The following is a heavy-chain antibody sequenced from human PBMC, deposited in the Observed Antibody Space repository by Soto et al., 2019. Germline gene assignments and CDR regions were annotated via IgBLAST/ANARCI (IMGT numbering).Heavy chain of an antibody. D-gene: IGHD5-12*01. CDR2: IVVGSGNT. CDR3: AAALRGGYDYAYYYYGMDV. CDR1: GGTFTSSA. Sequence: AASVKVSCTASGGTFTSSAVQWVRQARGQRLEWIGWIVVGSGNTNYAQKFQERVTITRDMSTSTAYMELSSLRSEDTAVYYCAAALRGGYDYAYYYYGMDVWGQGTTVTVSS. J-gene: IGHJ6*02. V-gene: IGHV1-58*01.